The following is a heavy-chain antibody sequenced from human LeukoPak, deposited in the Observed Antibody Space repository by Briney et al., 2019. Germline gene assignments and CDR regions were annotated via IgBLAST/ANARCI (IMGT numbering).Heavy chain of an antibody. Sequence: KPSETLSLTCTVSGGSISSYYWSWIRQPAGKGLEWIGRIYTSGSTNYNPSLKSRVTMSVDTSKNQFSLKLSSVTAADTAVYYCARTAITISFNWFDPWGQGPWSPSPQ. V-gene: IGHV4-4*07. J-gene: IGHJ5*02. CDR1: GGSISSYY. CDR3: ARTAITISFNWFDP. D-gene: IGHD3-9*01. CDR2: IYTSGST.